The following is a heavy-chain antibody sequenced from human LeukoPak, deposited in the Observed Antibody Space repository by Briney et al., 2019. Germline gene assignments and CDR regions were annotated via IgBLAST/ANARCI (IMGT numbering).Heavy chain of an antibody. CDR2: IQQDGSEK. V-gene: IGHV3-7*01. Sequence: GGSLRHSCAASGFSFSEYWMNWVRQAPGKGLEWVAKIQQDGSEKFYVDSVKGRFTISRDNSKNTLYLQMNSLGAEDTAVYYCARDQASGFDYWGQGTLVTVSS. CDR3: ARDQASGFDY. CDR1: GFSFSEYW. J-gene: IGHJ4*02. D-gene: IGHD1-26*01.